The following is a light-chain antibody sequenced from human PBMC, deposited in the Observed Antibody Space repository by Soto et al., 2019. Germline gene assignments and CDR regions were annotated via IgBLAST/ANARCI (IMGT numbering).Light chain of an antibody. Sequence: QSVLTQPASVSGSPGQSITISCTGTSSNVGGYNYVSWYQQHPGKAPKLMIYEVSNRPSGVSNRFSGPKSGNTASLTISGLQAEDEADYYCSSYTSSSTYVFGTGTKGTVL. V-gene: IGLV2-14*01. CDR2: EVS. J-gene: IGLJ1*01. CDR1: SSNVGGYNY. CDR3: SSYTSSSTYV.